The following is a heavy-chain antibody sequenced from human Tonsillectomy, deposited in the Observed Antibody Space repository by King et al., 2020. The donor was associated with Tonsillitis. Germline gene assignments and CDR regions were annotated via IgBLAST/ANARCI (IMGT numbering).Heavy chain of an antibody. CDR2: IKSKTDGGTI. CDR1: GFIFSDAW. CDR3: ATNSRTSSWYVLDY. V-gene: IGHV3-15*01. J-gene: IGHJ4*02. D-gene: IGHD6-13*01. Sequence: VQLVESGGGLVKPGGSLRVSCAASGFIFSDAWMTWVRQAPGKGLEWVGRIKSKTDGGTIDYAAPVKGRFTISRDDSKNTLFMQMNSLKAEDTAVYYCATNSRTSSWYVLDYWXQGTLVTVXS.